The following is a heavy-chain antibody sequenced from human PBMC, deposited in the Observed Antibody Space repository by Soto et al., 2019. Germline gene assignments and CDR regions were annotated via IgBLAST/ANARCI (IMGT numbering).Heavy chain of an antibody. Sequence: QVQLQESGPGLVKPSQTLSLTCSVSGGSITSGAYYWSWIRQHPGPGLDWIGFIYDSGRTYYNPSIKSRVTISLDTSENKFSLKLNSVTAADTAVYSCARDLRGGTLFDYWGQGALVTVSS. J-gene: IGHJ4*02. CDR2: IYDSGRT. D-gene: IGHD3-10*01. CDR3: ARDLRGGTLFDY. CDR1: GGSITSGAYY. V-gene: IGHV4-31*03.